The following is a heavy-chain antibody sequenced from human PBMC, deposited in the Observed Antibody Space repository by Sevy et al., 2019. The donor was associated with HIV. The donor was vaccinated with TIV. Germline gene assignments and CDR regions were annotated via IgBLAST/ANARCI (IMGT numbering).Heavy chain of an antibody. Sequence: GGSLRLSCAASGFTFSDYYMSWIRQAPGKGLEWVSYISSSSSYTNYADSVKGRFTISRDNAKNSLYLQMNSLRAEDTAVYYCARDDRTHYDFWSGDDYYYGMDVWGQGTTVTVSS. CDR2: ISSSSSYT. V-gene: IGHV3-11*06. D-gene: IGHD3-3*01. CDR1: GFTFSDYY. J-gene: IGHJ6*02. CDR3: ARDDRTHYDFWSGDDYYYGMDV.